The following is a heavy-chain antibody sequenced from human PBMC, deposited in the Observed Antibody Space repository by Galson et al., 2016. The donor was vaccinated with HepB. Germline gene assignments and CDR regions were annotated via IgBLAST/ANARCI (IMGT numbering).Heavy chain of an antibody. Sequence: SVKVSCKASGYTFTTYSISWVRQAPGQGLEWLGWISGNTGARDSSQKFQGRVTMTTDTSTTTAYMELTSLRSDDTAVYYCARVPGITTVGVANYGMDFWGQGTTVIVSS. D-gene: IGHD3-3*01. CDR1: GYTFTTYS. CDR2: ISGNTGAR. CDR3: ARVPGITTVGVANYGMDF. V-gene: IGHV1-18*01. J-gene: IGHJ6*02.